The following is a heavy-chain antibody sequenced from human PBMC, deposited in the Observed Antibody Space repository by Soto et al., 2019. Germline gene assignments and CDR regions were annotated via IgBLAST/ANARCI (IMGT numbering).Heavy chain of an antibody. V-gene: IGHV3-30*18. CDR3: AKDRSYYYDSSGYWFDY. CDR1: GFTFSSYG. D-gene: IGHD3-22*01. CDR2: ISYDGSNK. Sequence: QVQLVESGGGVVQPGRSLRLSCAASGFTFSSYGMHWVRQAPGKGLEWVAVISYDGSNKYYADSVKGRFTISRDNSKNTLYLQMNSLRAEDTAVYYCAKDRSYYYDSSGYWFDYWGQGTLVTVSS. J-gene: IGHJ4*02.